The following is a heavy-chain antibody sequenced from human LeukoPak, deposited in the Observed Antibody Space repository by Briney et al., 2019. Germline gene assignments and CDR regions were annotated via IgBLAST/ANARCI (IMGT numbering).Heavy chain of an antibody. D-gene: IGHD3-10*01. J-gene: IGHJ6*03. CDR2: IWYDGSNK. CDR1: GFTFSSYG. Sequence: GGSLRLSCAASGFTFSSYGMHWVRQAPGKGLEWVAFIWYDGSNKYYADSVKGRFTISRDNSKNTLYLQMDSLGAEDTAVYYCARDNVLLWFGEPTYYYYYYMDVWGKGTTVTVSS. CDR3: ARDNVLLWFGEPTYYYYYYMDV. V-gene: IGHV3-30*02.